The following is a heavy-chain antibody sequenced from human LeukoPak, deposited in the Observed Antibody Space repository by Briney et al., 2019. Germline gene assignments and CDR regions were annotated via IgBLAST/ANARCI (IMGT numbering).Heavy chain of an antibody. D-gene: IGHD1-26*01. V-gene: IGHV1-24*01. CDR2: VYDEDGET. CDR1: GYTLTELS. J-gene: IGHJ1*01. Sequence: ASVKVSCKVSGYTLTELSMQWVRQAPGKGGEGRGGVYDEDGETIYAKKLQGRVTMTEDTSTDTAYMELSSLRSEDTAVYYCATELVGATTFVAEYFQHWGQGTLVTVSS. CDR3: ATELVGATTFVAEYFQH.